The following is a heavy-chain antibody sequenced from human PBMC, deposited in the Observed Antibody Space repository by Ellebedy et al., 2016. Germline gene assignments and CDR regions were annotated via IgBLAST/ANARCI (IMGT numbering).Heavy chain of an antibody. D-gene: IGHD1-26*01. J-gene: IGHJ4*02. CDR1: GFTFSDYA. Sequence: GESLKISCAASGFTFSDYAMHWVRQAPGKGLEWVAVMSYDGSNIQSADSVKGRFTISRDNSKNTLYLQMNSLRAEDTAVYYCAKRRDGSHPWRGYFDYWGQGTLVTVSS. CDR3: AKRRDGSHPWRGYFDY. CDR2: MSYDGSNI. V-gene: IGHV3-30-3*02.